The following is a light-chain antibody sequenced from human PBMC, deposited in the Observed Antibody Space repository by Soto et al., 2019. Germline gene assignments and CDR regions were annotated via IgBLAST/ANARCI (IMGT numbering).Light chain of an antibody. Sequence: SYELTQSPSLSVSPGQTARITCSGDTLPKQFAYWYQQKPGQAPTVVIFKDSDRPSGIPERFSGSTSGTTVTLTISGVQAEDEADYYCQSADSSGIWVFGGGTQLTVL. J-gene: IGLJ3*02. CDR1: TLPKQF. V-gene: IGLV3-25*02. CDR2: KDS. CDR3: QSADSSGIWV.